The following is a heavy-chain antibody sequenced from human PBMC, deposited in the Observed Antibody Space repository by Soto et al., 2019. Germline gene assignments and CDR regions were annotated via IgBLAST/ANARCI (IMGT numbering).Heavy chain of an antibody. CDR1: GGSFRGYY. Sequence: SETLSLTCAVYGGSFRGYYWSWIRQPPGKGLEWIGEINHSGSTNYNPSLKSRVTMSVDTSKNQFSLKLSSVTAADTAVYYCARVGGGSNPIDYWGQGTLVTVSS. D-gene: IGHD2-15*01. CDR3: ARVGGGSNPIDY. CDR2: INHSGST. J-gene: IGHJ4*02. V-gene: IGHV4-34*01.